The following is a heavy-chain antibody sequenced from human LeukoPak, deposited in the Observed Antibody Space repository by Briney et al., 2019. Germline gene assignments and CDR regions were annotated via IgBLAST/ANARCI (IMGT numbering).Heavy chain of an antibody. CDR2: ISFGGTNT. CDR3: ARAALSSGWKAGINH. D-gene: IGHD6-19*01. J-gene: IGHJ5*02. V-gene: IGHV3-30*04. Sequence: GESLRLSCAGSGFTFSTYALHWVRLAPGKGLEWVALISFGGTNTYYADFVKGRFTVSRDDSQNTLYLQMNNLSIEDTAIYYCARAALSSGWKAGINHWGQGTLVTVSS. CDR1: GFTFSTYA.